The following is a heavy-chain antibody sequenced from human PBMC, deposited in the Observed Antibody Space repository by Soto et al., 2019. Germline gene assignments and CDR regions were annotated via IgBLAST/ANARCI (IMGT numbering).Heavy chain of an antibody. Sequence: SETLSLTCTVSGGSINTFYWSWVRQPAGKGLEWIGRIFSSGGTSFNPSLESRVAMSVDTSKNHFSLNLSSVTAADMAVYYCAREGSYSAYNFAHGIQLWSFDFWGQGALVTVSS. J-gene: IGHJ4*02. V-gene: IGHV4-4*07. CDR3: AREGSYSAYNFAHGIQLWSFDF. D-gene: IGHD5-12*01. CDR2: IFSSGGT. CDR1: GGSINTFY.